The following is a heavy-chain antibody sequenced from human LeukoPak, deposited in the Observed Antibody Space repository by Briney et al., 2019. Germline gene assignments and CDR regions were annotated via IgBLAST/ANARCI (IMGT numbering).Heavy chain of an antibody. CDR2: INHSGST. Sequence: QPSETLSLTCAVYGGSLSGYYWSWIRQPPGKGLEWIGEINHSGSTNYNPSLKSRVTISVDTSKNQFSLKLSSVTAADTAVYYCARVGSNSGVYYYMDVWDKGTTVTVSS. V-gene: IGHV4-34*01. J-gene: IGHJ6*03. CDR1: GGSLSGYY. D-gene: IGHD4-23*01. CDR3: ARVGSNSGVYYYMDV.